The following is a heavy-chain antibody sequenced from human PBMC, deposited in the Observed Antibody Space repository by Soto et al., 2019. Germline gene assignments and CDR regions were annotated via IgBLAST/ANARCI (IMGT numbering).Heavy chain of an antibody. CDR3: VRDIAHGYTGNV. Sequence: SETLSLTCSVSVAVVTSGENYCSWFGQPPGKGLEWLGYIYDSGVTSYTPALKSRVTLSLDRPNNQVSLKLRSVTAADTAVYFCVRDIAHGYTGNVWEPATLVIVS. CDR1: VAVVTSGENY. CDR2: IYDSGVT. J-gene: IGHJ3*01. V-gene: IGHV4-30-4*08. D-gene: IGHD5-18*01.